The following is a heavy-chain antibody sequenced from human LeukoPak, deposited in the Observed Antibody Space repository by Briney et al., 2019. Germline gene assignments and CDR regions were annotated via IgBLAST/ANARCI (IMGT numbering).Heavy chain of an antibody. Sequence: ASVKVSCKASGYTFTGYYMHWVRQAPGQGLEWMGWINPNSGGTNYAQKFQGRVTMTRDTSISTAYMELSRLRSDDTAVYYCARALYSSSWERGVTSWGQGTLVTVSS. V-gene: IGHV1-2*02. D-gene: IGHD6-13*01. J-gene: IGHJ4*02. CDR3: ARALYSSSWERGVTS. CDR1: GYTFTGYY. CDR2: INPNSGGT.